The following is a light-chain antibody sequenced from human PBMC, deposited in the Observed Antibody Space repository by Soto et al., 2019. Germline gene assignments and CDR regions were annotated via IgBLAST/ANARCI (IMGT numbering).Light chain of an antibody. V-gene: IGKV3-11*01. J-gene: IGKJ4*01. Sequence: EIVLTQSPATLSLSPGERATLACRASQSVSSYLAWYQQKPCQAPRLLIYDASNRATGIPARFSGSGSGTDFTLTIGSLEPEDFAVYYCQQRSNWPPLTFGGGTKVEIK. CDR1: QSVSSY. CDR3: QQRSNWPPLT. CDR2: DAS.